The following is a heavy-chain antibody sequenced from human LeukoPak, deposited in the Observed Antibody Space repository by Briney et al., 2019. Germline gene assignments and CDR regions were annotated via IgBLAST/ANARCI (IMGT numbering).Heavy chain of an antibody. CDR1: GFTFSSYA. D-gene: IGHD6-13*01. CDR2: ISGSGGST. Sequence: GGSLRLSCAASGFTFSSYAMSWVRQAPGKGLEWVSAISGSGGSTYYADSVKSRFTISRDNSKNTLYPQMNSLRAEDTAVYYCAKGTAPNIAVAGTIDYWGQGTLVTVSS. CDR3: AKGTAPNIAVAGTIDY. V-gene: IGHV3-23*01. J-gene: IGHJ4*02.